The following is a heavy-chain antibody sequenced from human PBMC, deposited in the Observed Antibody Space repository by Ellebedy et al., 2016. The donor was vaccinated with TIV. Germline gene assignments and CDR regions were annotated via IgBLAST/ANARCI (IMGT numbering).Heavy chain of an antibody. Sequence: AASVKVSCKASGGTFSSYAISWVRQAPGQGLEWMGGIIPIFGTANYAQKFQGRVTITADESTSTAYMERSSLRSEDTAVYYCAGDRHYYDSSAAFDIWGQGTMVTVSS. CDR3: AGDRHYYDSSAAFDI. D-gene: IGHD3-22*01. J-gene: IGHJ3*02. V-gene: IGHV1-69*13. CDR1: GGTFSSYA. CDR2: IIPIFGTA.